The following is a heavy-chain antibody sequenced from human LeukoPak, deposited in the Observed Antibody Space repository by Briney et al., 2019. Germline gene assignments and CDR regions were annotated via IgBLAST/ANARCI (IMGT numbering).Heavy chain of an antibody. CDR3: ATYSPGPPTASFDY. CDR2: FDPEDGET. V-gene: IGHV1-24*01. CDR1: GYTLTESS. Sequence: ASGKVSCKVSGYTLTESSMHWVRQAPGKGLELMGGFDPEDGETIYAQKFQGRVTMTEDTSTDTAYMELSSLRSEDTAVYYCATYSPGPPTASFDYWGQGTLVTVSS. D-gene: IGHD2-15*01. J-gene: IGHJ4*02.